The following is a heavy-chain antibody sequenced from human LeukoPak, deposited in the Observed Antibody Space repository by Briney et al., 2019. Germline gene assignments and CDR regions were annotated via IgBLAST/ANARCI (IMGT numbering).Heavy chain of an antibody. CDR1: GFTFSSIA. CDR2: IWYDGTDT. CDR3: ARGFLDFDY. V-gene: IGHV3-33*08. J-gene: IGHJ4*01. Sequence: PGGSLRLSCTASGFTFSSIALTWVRQAPGKGLEWVALIWYDGTDTYYADSVKGRFTISRDDSKNTVYLQMNSLRAEDTALYYCARGFLDFDYWGHGTLVTVSS. D-gene: IGHD3-3*01.